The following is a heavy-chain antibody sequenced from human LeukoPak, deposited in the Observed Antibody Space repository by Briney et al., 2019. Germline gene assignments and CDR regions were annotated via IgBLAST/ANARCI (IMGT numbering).Heavy chain of an antibody. CDR3: AKDLGGRYYNTSGYGS. CDR1: GFTFSTNT. D-gene: IGHD3-22*01. V-gene: IGHV3-23*01. CDR2: ISDSGGST. J-gene: IGHJ5*02. Sequence: GGSLRLSCLTSGFTFSTNTMSWVRQAPGKGLEWVSVISDSGGSTYYADSVKGRFTISRDNSKNTLYLQMNSLRAEDTALYYCAKDLGGRYYNTSGYGSWGQGTLVTVSS.